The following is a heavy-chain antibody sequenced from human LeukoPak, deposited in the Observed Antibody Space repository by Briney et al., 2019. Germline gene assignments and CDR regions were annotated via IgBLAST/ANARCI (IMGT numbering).Heavy chain of an antibody. CDR1: GLTFNTYA. CDR2: ISYDGSNK. Sequence: GGSLRLSCTASGLTFNTYAMSWVRQTPGKGLEWVAVISYDGSNKYYADSVKGRFTISRDNSKNTLYLQMNSLRAEDTAVYYCASGYYYDSSGYYEPDYYYYGMDVWGQGTTVTVSS. J-gene: IGHJ6*02. V-gene: IGHV3-30-3*01. D-gene: IGHD3-22*01. CDR3: ASGYYYDSSGYYEPDYYYYGMDV.